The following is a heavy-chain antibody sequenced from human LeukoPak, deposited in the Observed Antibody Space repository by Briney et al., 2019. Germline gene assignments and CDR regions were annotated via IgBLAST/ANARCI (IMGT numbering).Heavy chain of an antibody. CDR2: ISTSSSYI. CDR1: GFTFSSYS. V-gene: IGHV3-21*01. J-gene: IGHJ5*02. CDR3: ARDSATVTSTSSWFDP. Sequence: GGSLRLSCAASGFTFSSYSMIWVRQAPGKGLGWVSSISTSSSYIYYADSVKGRFTSSRDNAKKSLYLQMNSLRAEDTAVYYCARDSATVTSTSSWFDPWGLGTLVTVSS. D-gene: IGHD4-17*01.